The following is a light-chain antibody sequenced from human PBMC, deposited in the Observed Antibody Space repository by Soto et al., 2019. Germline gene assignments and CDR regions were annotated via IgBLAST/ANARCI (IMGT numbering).Light chain of an antibody. V-gene: IGLV3-21*04. CDR2: YDS. CDR3: QVWDSSSDHYLV. Sequence: SYELTQPPSVSVAPGKTARITCGGNNIGSKSVHWYQQKPGQAPVLVIYYDSDRPSGIPERFSGSNSGNTATLTISRVEAGDEDDYYCQVWDSSSDHYLVFGGGTKLTVL. J-gene: IGLJ2*01. CDR1: NIGSKS.